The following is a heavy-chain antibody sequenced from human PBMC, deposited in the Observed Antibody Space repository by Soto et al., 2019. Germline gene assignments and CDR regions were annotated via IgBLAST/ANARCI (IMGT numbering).Heavy chain of an antibody. J-gene: IGHJ4*02. D-gene: IGHD6-19*01. CDR1: GGSVSSGSYY. CDR2: IYYSGST. Sequence: SETLSLTCTVSGGSVSSGSYYWSWIRQPPGKGLEWIGYIYYSGSTNYNPSLKSRVTISVDTSKNQFSLKLSSVTAADTAVYYCARNNGLIAVAGDFDYWGQGTLVTVSS. CDR3: ARNNGLIAVAGDFDY. V-gene: IGHV4-61*01.